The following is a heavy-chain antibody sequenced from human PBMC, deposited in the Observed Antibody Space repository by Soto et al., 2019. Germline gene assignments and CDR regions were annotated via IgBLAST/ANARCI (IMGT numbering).Heavy chain of an antibody. Sequence: ASVKVSCKASGYTFTSYAMHWVRQAPGQRLEWMGWINAVIGNTKYSQKFQGRVTITRDTSATTAYMELSSLRSEDTAVYYCAREGPYYDILTGYYPGTFDIWGQGTMVTVSS. V-gene: IGHV1-3*01. CDR1: GYTFTSYA. CDR2: INAVIGNT. D-gene: IGHD3-9*01. CDR3: AREGPYYDILTGYYPGTFDI. J-gene: IGHJ3*02.